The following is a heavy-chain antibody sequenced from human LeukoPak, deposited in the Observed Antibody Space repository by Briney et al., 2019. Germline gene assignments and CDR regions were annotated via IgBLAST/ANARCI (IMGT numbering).Heavy chain of an antibody. Sequence: GGSLRLSCAASGFTFSSYEMNWVRQAPGKGLEWVSFIRYDGSIIYYADSVKGRFTISRDYSKNTLYMQMNNLRAEDTAVYYCGKALGTALVRGVIDYWGQGTPVTVSS. J-gene: IGHJ4*02. CDR1: GFTFSSYE. V-gene: IGHV3-30*02. CDR2: IRYDGSII. D-gene: IGHD3-10*01. CDR3: GKALGTALVRGVIDY.